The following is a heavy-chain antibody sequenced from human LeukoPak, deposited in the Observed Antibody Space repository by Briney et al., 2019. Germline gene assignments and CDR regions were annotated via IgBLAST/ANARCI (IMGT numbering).Heavy chain of an antibody. CDR2: IASGGGANR. Sequence: GGSLRLSCAASGFTFSSYEMNWVRQAPGKGLEWVSYIASGGGANRFYSGSVKGRFTISRDNAKNSLYLHMNSLRAEDTGVYYCARIGTTTRGPAGLDVWGQGTTVTVSS. CDR3: ARIGTTTRGPAGLDV. J-gene: IGHJ6*02. V-gene: IGHV3-48*03. D-gene: IGHD2/OR15-2a*01. CDR1: GFTFSSYE.